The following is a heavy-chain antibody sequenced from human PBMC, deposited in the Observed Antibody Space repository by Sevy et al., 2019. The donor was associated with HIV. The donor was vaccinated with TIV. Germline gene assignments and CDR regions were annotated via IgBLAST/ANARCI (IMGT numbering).Heavy chain of an antibody. D-gene: IGHD3-10*01. CDR3: ASGPTDGSGSY. CDR1: GFTFSSYS. Sequence: GGSLRLSCAASGFTFSSYSMNWVRQAPGKGLEWVSSISSSSSYIYYADSVKGRFTISRDNAKNSLYLQMNSLRAEDTAVYYCASGPTDGSGSYWGQGTLVTVSS. CDR2: ISSSSSYI. J-gene: IGHJ4*02. V-gene: IGHV3-21*01.